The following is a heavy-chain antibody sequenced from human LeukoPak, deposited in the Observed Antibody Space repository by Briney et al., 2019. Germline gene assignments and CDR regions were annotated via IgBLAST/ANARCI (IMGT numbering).Heavy chain of an antibody. CDR3: ARGLHGYNSLDY. Sequence: GGSLRLSCAASGFTFSSYSMNWVRQAPGKGLEWVSSIGSSSSYIYYADSVKGRFTISGDNAKNSLYLQMNSLRAEDTAVYYCARGLHGYNSLDYWGQGTLVTVSS. J-gene: IGHJ4*02. CDR1: GFTFSSYS. V-gene: IGHV3-21*01. CDR2: IGSSSSYI. D-gene: IGHD5-24*01.